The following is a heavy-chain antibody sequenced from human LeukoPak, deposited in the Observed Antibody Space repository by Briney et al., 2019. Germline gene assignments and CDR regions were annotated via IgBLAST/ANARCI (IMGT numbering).Heavy chain of an antibody. CDR1: GGSFGGHY. J-gene: IGHJ4*02. V-gene: IGHV4-34*01. CDR2: INDNGST. D-gene: IGHD1-26*01. Sequence: SETLSLTXAVYGGSFGGHYWSWIRLAPGKGLEWLGEINDNGSTNYNPSLKSRVTMSVDRSKSQFSLKLSSVTAADTALYYCAREIPGATTPDYWGQGTLVAVSS. CDR3: AREIPGATTPDY.